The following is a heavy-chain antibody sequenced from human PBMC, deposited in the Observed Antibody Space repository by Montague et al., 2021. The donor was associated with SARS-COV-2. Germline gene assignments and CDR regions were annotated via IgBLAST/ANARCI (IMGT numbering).Heavy chain of an antibody. Sequence: SETRSLTCTVSGGSISSSSNYWGWIRQPPGKGLEWIGNIYYSGSTYYNPSLKSRVTISVDTSKNQFSLKLSSVTAADTAVYYCARLNFHITIFGVVSSRVFDXWGQGTLVTVSS. V-gene: IGHV4-39*01. J-gene: IGHJ4*02. D-gene: IGHD3-3*01. CDR2: IYYSGST. CDR3: ARLNFHITIFGVVSSRVFDX. CDR1: GGSISSSSNY.